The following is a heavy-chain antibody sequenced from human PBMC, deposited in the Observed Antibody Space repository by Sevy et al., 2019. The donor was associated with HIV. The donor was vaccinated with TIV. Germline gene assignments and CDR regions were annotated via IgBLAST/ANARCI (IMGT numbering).Heavy chain of an antibody. J-gene: IGHJ6*02. CDR1: GGSFSGYY. D-gene: IGHD2-15*01. CDR2: INHSGST. Sequence: SETLSLTCAVYGGSFSGYYWSWIRQPPGKGLEWIGEINHSGSTNYNPSLKSRVTISVDTSKNQFSLKLSSVTAADTAVYYCARGSSPFGAYYYYGMDVWGQGTTVTVSS. V-gene: IGHV4-34*01. CDR3: ARGSSPFGAYYYYGMDV.